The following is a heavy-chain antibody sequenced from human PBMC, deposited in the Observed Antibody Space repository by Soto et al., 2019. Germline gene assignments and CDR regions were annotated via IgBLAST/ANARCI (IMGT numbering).Heavy chain of an antibody. CDR3: ARDRIIVVPATSLYHYYGMDV. CDR2: ISAYNANT. V-gene: IGHV1-18*04. Sequence: GASVKVSCKASGYTFTGYYMHWVRQAPGQGPEWMGWISAYNANTNYAQNLQGRVTMTTDTSTSTAYMELRSLRSDDTAVYYCARDRIIVVPATSLYHYYGMDVWGQGTTVTVSS. J-gene: IGHJ6*02. CDR1: GYTFTGYY. D-gene: IGHD2-2*01.